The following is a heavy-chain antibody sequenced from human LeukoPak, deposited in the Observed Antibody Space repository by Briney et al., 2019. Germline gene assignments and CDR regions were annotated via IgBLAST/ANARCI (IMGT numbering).Heavy chain of an antibody. J-gene: IGHJ4*02. D-gene: IGHD5-24*01. CDR1: GFTFSRYW. CDR3: ARENREGYNYEDY. V-gene: IGHV3-7*01. Sequence: GGSLRLSCAASGFTFSRYWMRWVRQAPGKGLEGGANIKQDGSEKYYVDSVKGRYTISRENAKNSLYLQMNSLRAEDTAVYYCARENREGYNYEDYWGQGTLVTVSS. CDR2: IKQDGSEK.